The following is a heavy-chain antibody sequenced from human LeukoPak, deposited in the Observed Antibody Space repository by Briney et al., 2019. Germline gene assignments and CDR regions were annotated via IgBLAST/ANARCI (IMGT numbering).Heavy chain of an antibody. CDR2: IYPNGDA. V-gene: IGHV3-66*01. CDR3: ASAYYGDYGGY. CDR1: GFTVGSNY. Sequence: GGSLRLSCAASGFTVGSNYMNWVRQAPGKGLEWVSVIYPNGDAYYADSLKGRFTISRDTSKNTMFLQMNSLSAEDTAVYYCASAYYGDYGGYWGQGTLVTVSS. J-gene: IGHJ4*02. D-gene: IGHD4-17*01.